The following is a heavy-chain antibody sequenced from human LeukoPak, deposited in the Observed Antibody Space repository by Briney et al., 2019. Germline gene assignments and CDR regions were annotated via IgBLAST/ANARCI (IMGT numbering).Heavy chain of an antibody. Sequence: SETLSLTCIVSGGSISSHYWSWIRQPPGKGLEWIGYIYYSGSTNYNPSLKSRVTISVDTSKNQFSLKLSSVTAADTAVYYCARDGYCSSTSCYTGFDPWGQGTLVTVSS. CDR3: ARDGYCSSTSCYTGFDP. CDR2: IYYSGST. D-gene: IGHD2-2*02. V-gene: IGHV4-59*11. CDR1: GGSISSHY. J-gene: IGHJ5*02.